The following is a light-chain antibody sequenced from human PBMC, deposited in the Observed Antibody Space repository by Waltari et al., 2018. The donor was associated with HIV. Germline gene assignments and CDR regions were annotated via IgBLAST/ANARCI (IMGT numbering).Light chain of an antibody. CDR2: DVT. CDR1: SSDVGGYNY. Sequence: QSALTQPRSVSGSPGPSVTISCPGTSSDVGGYNYVSWYQHHPGKAPKFMIYDVTKRPSGVPDRFSGSKSGNTASLTISGLQAEDEADYYCCSYAGRYTYVFGTGTKVTVL. J-gene: IGLJ1*01. V-gene: IGLV2-11*01. CDR3: CSYAGRYTYV.